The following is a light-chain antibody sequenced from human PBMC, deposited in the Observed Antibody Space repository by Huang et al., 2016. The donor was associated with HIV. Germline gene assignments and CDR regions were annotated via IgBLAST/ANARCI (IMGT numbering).Light chain of an antibody. CDR1: QSISSW. CDR3: QQYDSYSRWT. J-gene: IGKJ1*01. V-gene: IGKV1-5*03. Sequence: DIQVTQSPSTLSASVGDRVSITCRASQSISSWLAWYQQKPGKAPKLLIYQASSLQNGVPSRFSGSGSGTEFTLTISSLQPDDFATYYCQQYDSYSRWTFGQGTKVEVK. CDR2: QAS.